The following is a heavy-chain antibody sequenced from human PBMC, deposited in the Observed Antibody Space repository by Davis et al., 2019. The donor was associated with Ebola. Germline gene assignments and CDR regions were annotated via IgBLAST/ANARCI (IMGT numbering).Heavy chain of an antibody. J-gene: IGHJ4*02. V-gene: IGHV3-9*01. CDR2: LSWNSDSI. Sequence: GGSLRLSCPAPGSTFGAYAMHWAWQAPGTGLERVSALSWNSDSILYADSVKGRFTISRDNAKNSLYLQMNSLRGEDTAVYYCAKGRTIPLALDFWDQGTMVTVSS. D-gene: IGHD2-2*02. CDR3: AKGRTIPLALDF. CDR1: GSTFGAYA.